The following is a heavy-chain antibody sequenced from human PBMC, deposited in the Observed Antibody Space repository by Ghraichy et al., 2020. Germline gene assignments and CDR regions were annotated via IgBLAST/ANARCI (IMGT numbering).Heavy chain of an antibody. Sequence: SATLSLTCAVSGGSLYGYAWTWIRQAPGKGLEWIGDIDHSGTTPYSQSLKSRVAISVDTSRSHFSLKLTSMTVADRGIYFWARGLASVFDYYFYMDVGGKGTTVSVS. CDR1: GGSLYGYA. V-gene: IGHV4-34*01. CDR2: IDHSGTT. D-gene: IGHD3-3*02. CDR3: ARGLASVFDYYFYMDV. J-gene: IGHJ6*03.